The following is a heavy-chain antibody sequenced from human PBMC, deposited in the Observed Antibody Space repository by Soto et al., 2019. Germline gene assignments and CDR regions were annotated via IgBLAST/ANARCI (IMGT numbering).Heavy chain of an antibody. J-gene: IGHJ4*02. CDR1: GYTFTSYA. CDR3: ARREYSSSWYLFDY. V-gene: IGHV1-3*01. Sequence: ASVKVSCKASGYTFTSYAMHWVRQAPGQRLEWMGWINAGNGSSKYSQKFQGRVTITRDTSASTAYMELSSLRSEDTAVYYCARREYSSSWYLFDYWGQGTLVTVSS. CDR2: INAGNGSS. D-gene: IGHD6-13*01.